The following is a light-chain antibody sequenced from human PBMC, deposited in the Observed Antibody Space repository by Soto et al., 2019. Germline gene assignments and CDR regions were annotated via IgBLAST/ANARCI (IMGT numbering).Light chain of an antibody. J-gene: IGLJ1*01. CDR3: QVWDSSSDPLYV. CDR1: NIGSKS. V-gene: IGLV3-21*04. CDR2: YDS. Sequence: SYELTQPPSVSVAPGKTARITCGGTNIGSKSVHWYQQKPGQAPVLVIYYDSDRPSGIPERFSGSNSGNTATLTISRVEAGDEADYYCQVWDSSSDPLYVFGTGTEVAVL.